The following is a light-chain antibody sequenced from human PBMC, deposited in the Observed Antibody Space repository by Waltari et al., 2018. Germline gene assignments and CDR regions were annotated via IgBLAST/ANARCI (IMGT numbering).Light chain of an antibody. Sequence: DIQMTQSPSSLSASVGDRVTITCQASHGISICLNCYQQKPGKAPNLLIYGASNLETGVPSRFSGSGSGTDFNLTISSLQPEDIATYYCQQYEYLPTFGPGTKVDIK. CDR2: GAS. J-gene: IGKJ3*01. CDR3: QQYEYLPT. V-gene: IGKV1-33*01. CDR1: HGISIC.